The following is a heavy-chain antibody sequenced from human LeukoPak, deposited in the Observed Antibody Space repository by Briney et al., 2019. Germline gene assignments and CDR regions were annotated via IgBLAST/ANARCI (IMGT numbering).Heavy chain of an antibody. J-gene: IGHJ6*02. Sequence: GESLKISCKGSGYSFTSYWIGWVRQMPGEGLEWMGIIYPGDSDTRYSPSFQGQVTISADKSISTAYLQWSSLKASDTAMYYCARQRGSYSLIGYYYYGMDVWGQGTTVTVSS. CDR3: ARQRGSYSLIGYYYYGMDV. CDR2: IYPGDSDT. D-gene: IGHD1-26*01. CDR1: GYSFTSYW. V-gene: IGHV5-51*01.